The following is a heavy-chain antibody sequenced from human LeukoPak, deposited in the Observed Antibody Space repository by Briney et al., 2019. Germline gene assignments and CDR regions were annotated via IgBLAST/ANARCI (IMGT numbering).Heavy chain of an antibody. J-gene: IGHJ5*02. CDR1: GFTFSNYA. Sequence: GGSLRLSCAASGFTFSNYAMTWVRQAPGKGLQWVSAITGSGGSTYYADSAKGRFTISRDKSKNTVYLQMNSLRFEDTAMYYCARNWFDPWGQGTLVTVSS. CDR3: ARNWFDP. V-gene: IGHV3-23*01. CDR2: ITGSGGST.